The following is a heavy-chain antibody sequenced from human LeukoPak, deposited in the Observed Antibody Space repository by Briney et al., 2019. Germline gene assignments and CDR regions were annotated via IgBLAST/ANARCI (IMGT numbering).Heavy chain of an antibody. V-gene: IGHV4-34*01. CDR1: GGSFSVYY. CDR2: MNHSGST. CDR3: ARVRGYSYGPRVDY. J-gene: IGHJ4*02. D-gene: IGHD5-18*01. Sequence: SETLSLTCAVYGGSFSVYYWGWIRQPPGKGREWIGEMNHSGSTNFNPSLKSRVTISVDTSTNQFSLKLSSVTAADTAAYYCARVRGYSYGPRVDYWGQGTLVTVSS.